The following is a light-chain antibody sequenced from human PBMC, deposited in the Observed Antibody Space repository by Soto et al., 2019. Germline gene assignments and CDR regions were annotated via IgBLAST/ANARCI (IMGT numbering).Light chain of an antibody. CDR1: QSVLYSSNNKNY. Sequence: DIVMTQSPDSLAVSLGEGATINCKSSQSVLYSSNNKNYLAWYQQKPGQPPKLLIYWASTRESGVPDRFSGSGSGTDFTLTISSLHAEDVAVYYCQQYYSTPPTFGQGTKVEIK. J-gene: IGKJ1*01. CDR2: WAS. V-gene: IGKV4-1*01. CDR3: QQYYSTPPT.